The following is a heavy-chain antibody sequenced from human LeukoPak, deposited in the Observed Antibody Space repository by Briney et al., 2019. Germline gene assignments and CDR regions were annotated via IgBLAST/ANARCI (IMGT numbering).Heavy chain of an antibody. CDR2: ISGSGGST. Sequence: PGGSLRLSCAASGFTFSSYAMSWVRQAPGKGLEWVSAISGSGGSTYYADSVKGRFTISRDNSKNTLYLQMNSLRAEDTAVYYCAKADYGDYGYYYGMDVWGKGTTVTVSS. CDR1: GFTFSSYA. V-gene: IGHV3-23*01. J-gene: IGHJ6*04. D-gene: IGHD4-17*01. CDR3: AKADYGDYGYYYGMDV.